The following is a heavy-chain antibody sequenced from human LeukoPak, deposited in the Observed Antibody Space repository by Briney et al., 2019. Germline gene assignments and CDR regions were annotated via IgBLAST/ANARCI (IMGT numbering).Heavy chain of an antibody. V-gene: IGHV3-11*04. Sequence: GGSLRLSCAASEFSFSDYYMSWLRQAPGKGLEWVSYISSGGGSIYYADSVKGRFTISRDNAKNSLYLQMNSLRAEDTAVYYCARCDYGDSPFDYWGQGTLVTVSS. CDR2: ISSGGGSI. CDR1: EFSFSDYY. CDR3: ARCDYGDSPFDY. J-gene: IGHJ4*02. D-gene: IGHD4-17*01.